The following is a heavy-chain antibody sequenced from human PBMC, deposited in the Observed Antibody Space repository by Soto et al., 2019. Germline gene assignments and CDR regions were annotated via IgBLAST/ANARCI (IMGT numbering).Heavy chain of an antibody. D-gene: IGHD6-13*01. CDR1: GYTFTGYY. CDR2: IIPNSGVT. V-gene: IGHV1-2*02. Sequence: ASVKVSCKASGYTFTGYYMHWVRQAPGQGLEWMGRIIPNSGVTNYAQKFQGGVTITADKSTSTAYMELSSLRSEDTAVYYCATSSSRPHDHAFDIWGQGTMVTVSS. CDR3: ATSSSRPHDHAFDI. J-gene: IGHJ3*02.